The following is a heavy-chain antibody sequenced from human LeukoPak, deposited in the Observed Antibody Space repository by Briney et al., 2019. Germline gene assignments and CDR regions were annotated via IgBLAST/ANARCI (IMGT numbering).Heavy chain of an antibody. D-gene: IGHD6-19*01. CDR2: ISGRSSDT. J-gene: IGHJ4*02. CDR3: VRGDGGYSSSMDY. CDR1: GFTFSEHY. Sequence: NPGGSLRLSCAASGFTFSEHYMSWIRQAPGKGLEWVSYISGRSSDTKYADSVKGRFTISRDNAKNSLYLQMNSLRAEDTAVYSCVRGDGGYSSSMDYWGQGTLVTVSS. V-gene: IGHV3-11*06.